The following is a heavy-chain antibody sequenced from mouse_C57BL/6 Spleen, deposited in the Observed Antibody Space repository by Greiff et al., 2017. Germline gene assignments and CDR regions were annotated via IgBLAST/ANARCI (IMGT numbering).Heavy chain of an antibody. CDR1: GYTFTSYD. CDR2: IYPRDGST. CDR3: ARLTTVEYFDY. J-gene: IGHJ2*01. D-gene: IGHD1-1*01. Sequence: QVQLQQSGPELVKPGASVKLSCKASGYTFTSYDINWVKQRPGQGLEWIGWIYPRDGSTKYNEKFKGKATLTVDTSSITAYMELHSLTSEDSAVYLCARLTTVEYFDYWGQGTTLTVSS. V-gene: IGHV1-85*01.